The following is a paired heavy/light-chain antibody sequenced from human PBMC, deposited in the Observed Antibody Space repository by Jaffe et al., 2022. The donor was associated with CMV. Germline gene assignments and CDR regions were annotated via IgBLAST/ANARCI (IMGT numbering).Heavy chain of an antibody. CDR2: IYYSGST. V-gene: IGHV4-59*01. CDR1: GGSISSYY. Sequence: QVQLQESGPGLVKPSETLSLTCTVSGGSISSYYWSWIRQPPGKGLEWIGYIYYSGSTNYNPSLKSRVTISVDTSKNQFSLKLSSVTAADTAVYYCASTSMGTSRGGQLPNYYYYYGMDVWGQGTTVTVSS. D-gene: IGHD2-2*01. J-gene: IGHJ6*02. CDR3: ASTSMGTSRGGQLPNYYYYYGMDV.
Light chain of an antibody. CDR1: SSNIGSNY. CDR3: AAWDDSLSGSVV. Sequence: QSVLTQPPSASGTPGQRVTISCSGSSSNIGSNYVYWYQQLPGTAPKLLIYRNNQRPSGVPDRFSGSKSGTSASLAISGLRSEDEADYYCAAWDDSLSGSVVFGGGTKLTVL. V-gene: IGLV1-47*01. J-gene: IGLJ2*01. CDR2: RNN.